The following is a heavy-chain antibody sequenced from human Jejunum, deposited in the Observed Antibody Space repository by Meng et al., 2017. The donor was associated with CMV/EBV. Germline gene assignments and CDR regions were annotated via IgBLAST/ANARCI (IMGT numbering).Heavy chain of an antibody. CDR3: ANSVRSMDQLLIPPAFDA. J-gene: IGHJ3*01. CDR1: FSSYW. D-gene: IGHD2-2*01. CDR2: IKHDGSDK. V-gene: IGHV3-7*03. Sequence: FSSYWMTWVRQAPGKGLEWVANIKHDGSDKYYVDSVKGRFTISRDNAKNSLYLQMNSLRADDTAVYYCANSVRSMDQLLIPPAFDAWGQGTMVTVSS.